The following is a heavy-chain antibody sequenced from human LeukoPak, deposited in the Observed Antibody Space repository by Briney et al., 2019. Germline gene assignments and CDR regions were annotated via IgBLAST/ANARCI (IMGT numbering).Heavy chain of an antibody. D-gene: IGHD6-13*01. CDR3: ARERSSWYYLDY. CDR1: GDSVSSNIAT. Sequence: SPTLSLTCVISGDSVSSNIATWNWIRQSPSRGLEWLGRTYYRSQWYYDYAVSVRSRTTINPDTSKNQFSLQLSSVTPEDTAVYFCARERSSWYYLDYWGQRMLVTVSS. V-gene: IGHV6-1*01. J-gene: IGHJ4*01. CDR2: TYYRSQWYY.